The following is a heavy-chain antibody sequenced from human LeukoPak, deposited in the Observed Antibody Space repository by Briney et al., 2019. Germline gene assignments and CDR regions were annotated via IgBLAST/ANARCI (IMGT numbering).Heavy chain of an antibody. CDR3: AREGELISFSFDY. Sequence: GGSLRLSCAASGFTFTTYAMTWVRQPPGKGLEWVSSISSSSSYIYYANSVKGRFTISRDNAKNSLYLQMNSLRAEDTAVYYCAREGELISFSFDYWGQGTLVTVSS. V-gene: IGHV3-21*01. CDR2: ISSSSSYI. D-gene: IGHD1-26*01. J-gene: IGHJ4*02. CDR1: GFTFTTYA.